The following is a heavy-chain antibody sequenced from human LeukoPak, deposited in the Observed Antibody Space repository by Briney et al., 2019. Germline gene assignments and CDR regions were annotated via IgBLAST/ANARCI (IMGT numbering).Heavy chain of an antibody. V-gene: IGHV1-24*01. J-gene: IGHJ4*02. CDR3: ARVYYDSSGYSSRIHHFDY. CDR1: GYTLTEVS. Sequence: GASVKVSFKVSGYTLTEVSMHWVRQTPGKGLEWMGGFDPEDGETIYAQKFQGRVTMTRDTSISTAYMELSRLRSDDTAVYYCARVYYDSSGYSSRIHHFDYWGQGTLVTVSS. D-gene: IGHD3-22*01. CDR2: FDPEDGET.